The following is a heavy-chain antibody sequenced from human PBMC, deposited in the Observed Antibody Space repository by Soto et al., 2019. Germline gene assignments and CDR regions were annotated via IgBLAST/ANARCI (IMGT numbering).Heavy chain of an antibody. CDR3: ARDRPYCSSTSCSSNKKNAFEI. V-gene: IGHV1-46*01. J-gene: IGHJ3*02. CDR1: GYTFTSYH. CDR2: INPSGGST. D-gene: IGHD2-2*01. Sequence: ASVKVSCKASGYTFTSYHMHWVRQAPGQGLEWMGIINPSGGSTSYAQKFQGRVTMTRDTSTSTVYMELSSLRSEDTAVYYCARDRPYCSSTSCSSNKKNAFEIWGQGTMVTVSS.